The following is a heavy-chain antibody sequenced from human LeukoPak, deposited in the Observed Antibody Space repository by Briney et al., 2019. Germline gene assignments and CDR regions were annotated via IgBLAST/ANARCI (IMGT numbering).Heavy chain of an antibody. V-gene: IGHV3-30*04. CDR3: ARDPRAGYSGYGASYFDY. Sequence: PGGSLRLSCAASGFTFSSYAMHWVRQAPGKGLEWVAVISYDGSNKYYADSVKGRFTISRDNSKNTLYLQMNSPRAEDTAVYYCARDPRAGYSGYGASYFDYWGQGTLVTVSS. D-gene: IGHD5-12*01. J-gene: IGHJ4*02. CDR2: ISYDGSNK. CDR1: GFTFSSYA.